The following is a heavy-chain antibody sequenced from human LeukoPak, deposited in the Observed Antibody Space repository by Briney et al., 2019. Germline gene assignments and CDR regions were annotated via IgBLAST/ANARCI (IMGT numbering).Heavy chain of an antibody. CDR3: ARRLWFGQLGVFDY. CDR1: GGSISSSSYY. J-gene: IGHJ4*02. CDR2: IYYSGST. V-gene: IGHV4-39*01. Sequence: SETLSLTCTVSGGSISSSSYYWGWIRQPLGKGLEWIGSIYYSGSTYYNPSLKSRVTISVDTSKNQSSLKLSSVTAADTAVYYCARRLWFGQLGVFDYWGQGTLVTVSS. D-gene: IGHD3-10*01.